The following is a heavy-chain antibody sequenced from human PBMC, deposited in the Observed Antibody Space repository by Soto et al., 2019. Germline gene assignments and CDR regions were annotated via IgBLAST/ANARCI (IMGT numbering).Heavy chain of an antibody. CDR2: INAGNGNT. Sequence: GASVKVSCKASGYTFTSYAMHWVRQAPGQRLEWMGWINAGNGNTKYSQKFQGSVTITRDTSASTAYMELSSLRSEDTAVYYCARGSLWFGELLSLGWFDPWGQGTLVTVSS. CDR3: ARGSLWFGELLSLGWFDP. J-gene: IGHJ5*02. CDR1: GYTFTSYA. D-gene: IGHD3-10*01. V-gene: IGHV1-3*01.